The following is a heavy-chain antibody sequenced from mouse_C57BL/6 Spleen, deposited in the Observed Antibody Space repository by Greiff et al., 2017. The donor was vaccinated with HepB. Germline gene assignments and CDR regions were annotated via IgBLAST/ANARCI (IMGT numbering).Heavy chain of an antibody. V-gene: IGHV1-82*01. CDR2: IYPGDGDT. CDR1: GYAFSSSW. J-gene: IGHJ2*01. Sequence: QVQLQQSGPELVKPGASVKISCKASGYAFSSSWMNWVKQRPGKGLEWIGRIYPGDGDTNYNGKFKGKATLTADKSSSTAYMQLSRLTSEDSAVYFCARVNDYDGVYFDYWGQGTTLTVSS. D-gene: IGHD2-4*01. CDR3: ARVNDYDGVYFDY.